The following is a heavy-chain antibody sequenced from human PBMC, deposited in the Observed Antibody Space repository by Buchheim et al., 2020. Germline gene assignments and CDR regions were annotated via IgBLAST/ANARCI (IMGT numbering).Heavy chain of an antibody. D-gene: IGHD2-2*01. J-gene: IGHJ3*02. Sequence: QLQLQESGSGLVKPSQTLSLTCAVSGGSISSGGYSWSWIRQPPGKGLEWIGYIYHSGSTYYNPSLKSRVTISVDRSKNQFSLKLSSVTAADTAVYYCARSLGYCSSTSCYWIDDAFDIWGQGT. CDR1: GGSISSGGYS. CDR2: IYHSGST. CDR3: ARSLGYCSSTSCYWIDDAFDI. V-gene: IGHV4-30-2*01.